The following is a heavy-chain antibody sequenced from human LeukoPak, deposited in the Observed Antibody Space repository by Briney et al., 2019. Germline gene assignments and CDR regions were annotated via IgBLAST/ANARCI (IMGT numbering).Heavy chain of an antibody. J-gene: IGHJ3*02. Sequence: GGSLRLSCAASGFTFSDYYMSWIRQAPGKGLEWVSYISSSGSTIYYADSVKGRFTISRDNAKNSLYLQMNSLRAEDTAVYYCARGSRDGYRTTADAFDIWGQGTMVTVSS. CDR1: GFTFSDYY. D-gene: IGHD5-24*01. V-gene: IGHV3-11*01. CDR2: ISSSGSTI. CDR3: ARGSRDGYRTTADAFDI.